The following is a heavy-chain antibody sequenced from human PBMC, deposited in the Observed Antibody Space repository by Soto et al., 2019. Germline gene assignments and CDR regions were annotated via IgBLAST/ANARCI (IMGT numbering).Heavy chain of an antibody. CDR2: INHSGST. V-gene: IGHV4-34*01. D-gene: IGHD2-2*01. J-gene: IGHJ5*02. CDR3: ARGADCISTSCYEPKRRSHWFDP. Sequence: PSETLSLTCAVYGGSFSGYYWSWIRQPPGKGLEWIGEINHSGSTNYNPSLKSRVTISVDTSKNQFSLKLSSVTAADTAVYYCARGADCISTSCYEPKRRSHWFDPWGQGTLVTVSS. CDR1: GGSFSGYY.